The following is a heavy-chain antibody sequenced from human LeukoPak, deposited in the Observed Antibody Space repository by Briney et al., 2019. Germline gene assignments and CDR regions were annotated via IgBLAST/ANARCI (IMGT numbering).Heavy chain of an antibody. CDR2: ISGSSGTI. D-gene: IGHD3-16*01. Sequence: PGGSLRLSCAASGFTFSTYSMNWVRQAPGKGLEGVAYISGSSGTIYYADSVKGRFTISRDNAKNSLYLQMNSLRAEDTAVYYCARRSEFGVLYYMDVWGKGTTVTVPS. CDR3: ARRSEFGVLYYMDV. V-gene: IGHV3-48*01. J-gene: IGHJ6*03. CDR1: GFTFSTYS.